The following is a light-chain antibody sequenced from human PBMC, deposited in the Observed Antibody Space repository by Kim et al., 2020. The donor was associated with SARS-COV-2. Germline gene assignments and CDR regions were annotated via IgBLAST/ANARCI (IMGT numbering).Light chain of an antibody. CDR2: GAS. CDR3: QQYNDWPPWT. CDR1: HSVGSD. Sequence: EVVMTQSPVTLSVSPGDRATLSCRASHSVGSDLAWYQHKPGQAPRLLIYGASARATGIPARFSGSGSGTEFTLTISSLQSEDFALYYCQQYNDWPPWTFGQGTKVDIK. J-gene: IGKJ1*01. V-gene: IGKV3-15*01.